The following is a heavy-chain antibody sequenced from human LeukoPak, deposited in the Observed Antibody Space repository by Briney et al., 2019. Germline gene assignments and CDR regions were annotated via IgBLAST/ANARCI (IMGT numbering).Heavy chain of an antibody. V-gene: IGHV1-2*02. CDR2: INPNSGGT. D-gene: IGHD3-10*01. J-gene: IGHJ6*03. Sequence: ASVKVSSKASGYTITDFYMLWVRQAPGQGLEWMGWINPNSGGTDYAQKFQGRVTMTRDTSTSTAYMELSRLRSDDTAVYHCARGHGSYYYYMDVWGKGTTVTVSS. CDR3: ARGHGSYYYYMDV. CDR1: GYTITDFY.